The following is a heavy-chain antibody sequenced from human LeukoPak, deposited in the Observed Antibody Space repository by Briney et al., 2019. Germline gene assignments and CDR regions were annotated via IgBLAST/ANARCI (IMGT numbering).Heavy chain of an antibody. CDR3: ARGKYQIGY. D-gene: IGHD2-2*01. J-gene: IGHJ4*02. V-gene: IGHV4-59*01. CDR2: IYYSGST. Sequence: PSETLSLTCTVSGGSISTYYWSWIRQPPGKGLEWIGYIYYSGSTNYNPSLKSRVTVSVDTSKNQFSLNLTSVTAADTAVYYCARGKYQIGYWGRGTLVTVSS. CDR1: GGSISTYY.